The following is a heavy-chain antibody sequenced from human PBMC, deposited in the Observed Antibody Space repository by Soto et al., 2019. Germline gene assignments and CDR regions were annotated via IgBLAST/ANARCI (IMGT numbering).Heavy chain of an antibody. Sequence: AGSLRLSCGASGFPCTRYSMKWVRQAPGKGLEWVSSISSTTNYIYYGDSMKGRFTISRDNAKNSLYLEMNSLRAEDTAVYYCARESEDLTSNFDDWGQGTLVTVS. V-gene: IGHV3-21*06. CDR3: ARESEDLTSNFDD. CDR1: GFPCTRYS. CDR2: ISSTTNYI. J-gene: IGHJ4*02.